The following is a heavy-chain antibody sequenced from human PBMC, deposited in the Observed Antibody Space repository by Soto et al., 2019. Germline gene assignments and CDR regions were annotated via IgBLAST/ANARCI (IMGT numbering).Heavy chain of an antibody. Sequence: QVQLQESGPGLVKPSETLSLTCTVSGGSISSYYWSWIRQPPGKGLEWIGYIYYSGSTNYNPSLKSRVTISVDTSKNQFSLKLSSVTAADTAVYYCARAYGDHVFDYWGQGTLVTVSS. CDR3: ARAYGDHVFDY. J-gene: IGHJ4*02. CDR2: IYYSGST. CDR1: GGSISSYY. D-gene: IGHD4-17*01. V-gene: IGHV4-59*01.